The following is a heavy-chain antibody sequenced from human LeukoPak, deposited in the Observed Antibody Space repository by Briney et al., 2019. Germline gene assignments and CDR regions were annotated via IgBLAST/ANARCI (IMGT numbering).Heavy chain of an antibody. CDR3: AREGGYSSSWPSPMRY. CDR2: IKQDGSEK. CDR1: GFTFSSYW. D-gene: IGHD6-13*01. V-gene: IGHV3-7*01. J-gene: IGHJ4*02. Sequence: GGSLRLSCAASGFTFSSYWMSWVRQAPGKGLEWVANIKQDGSEKYYVDSVKGRFTISRDNAKNSLYLQMNSLRAEDTAVYYCAREGGYSSSWPSPMRYWGQGTLVTVSS.